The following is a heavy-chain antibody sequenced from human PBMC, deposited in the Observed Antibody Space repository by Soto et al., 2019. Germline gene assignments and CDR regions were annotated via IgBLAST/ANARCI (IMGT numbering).Heavy chain of an antibody. V-gene: IGHV3-23*01. D-gene: IGHD3-10*01. CDR1: GFTFRTYA. CDR3: AKIPTGSGSSKFDY. J-gene: IGHJ4*02. CDR2: ISGSGSFT. Sequence: GGSLRLSCAASGFTFRTYAMNWVRQSPGEGLEWISAISGSGSFTHYADSVRGRFTISRDNSQNQLYLQMNNLRGDDTAMYYCAKIPTGSGSSKFDYWGQGIQVTVSS.